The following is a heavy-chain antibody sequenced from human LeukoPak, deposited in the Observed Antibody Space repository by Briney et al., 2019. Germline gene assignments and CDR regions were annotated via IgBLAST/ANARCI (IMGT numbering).Heavy chain of an antibody. CDR2: IKQDGSEK. D-gene: IGHD2-21*02. J-gene: IGHJ4*02. CDR3: ARSRDFYFDY. Sequence: GGSLRLSCAASEFTFSNYSMSWVRQAPEKGLEWVANIKQDGSEKYQVDPVEGRLTISRDNAKNSLYLQMNNLRAEDTAVYYCARSRDFYFDYWGQGTLVTVSS. CDR1: EFTFSNYS. V-gene: IGHV3-7*01.